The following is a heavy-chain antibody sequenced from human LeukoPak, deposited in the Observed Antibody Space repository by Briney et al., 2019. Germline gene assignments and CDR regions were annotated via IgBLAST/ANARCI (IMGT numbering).Heavy chain of an antibody. CDR1: GFTFNYYW. J-gene: IGHJ4*02. CDR3: ARVRKLRPRGVMDPLDY. V-gene: IGHV3-7*01. Sequence: GGSLRLSCAASGFTFNYYWLTWVRQAPGKGLEWVANIQQDGSEKYYVDSVKGRIIISRDNAKNSLYLQMNSLRAEDTAVYYCARVRKLRPRGVMDPLDYWGQGTLVTVSS. D-gene: IGHD3-10*01. CDR2: IQQDGSEK.